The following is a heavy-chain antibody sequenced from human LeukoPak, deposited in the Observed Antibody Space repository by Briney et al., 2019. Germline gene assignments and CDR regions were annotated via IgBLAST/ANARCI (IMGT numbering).Heavy chain of an antibody. CDR2: IYYSGST. CDR3: ARWADFWSGYSDY. V-gene: IGHV4-59*01. Sequence: SETLSLTCTVSGGSISSYYWSWIRQPAGKGLEWIGYIYYSGSTNYNPSLKSRVTISVDTSKNQFSLKLSSVTAADTAVYYCARWADFWSGYSDYWGQGTLVAVSS. J-gene: IGHJ4*02. CDR1: GGSISSYY. D-gene: IGHD3-3*01.